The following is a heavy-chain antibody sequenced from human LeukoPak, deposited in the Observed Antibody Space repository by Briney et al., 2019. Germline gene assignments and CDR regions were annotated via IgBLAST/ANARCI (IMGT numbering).Heavy chain of an antibody. CDR2: ISYTGST. V-gene: IGHV4-39*07. CDR1: GDSINNNKYF. J-gene: IGHJ3*02. D-gene: IGHD3-9*01. Sequence: SETLSLTCTVSGDSINNNKYFWGWIRQPPGKGLDWIGTISYTGSTYYNPSLKSRVTFSIDTSKNLLSVKLTSVTAADTTFYYCARVLDLTEGGFDIWGQGTLVTVSS. CDR3: ARVLDLTEGGFDI.